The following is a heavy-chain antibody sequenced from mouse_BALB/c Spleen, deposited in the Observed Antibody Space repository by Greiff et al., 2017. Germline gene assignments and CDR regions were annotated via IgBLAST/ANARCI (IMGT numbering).Heavy chain of an antibody. Sequence: DVHLVESGGGLVKPGGSLKLSCAASGFTFSSYAMSWVRQTPEKRLEWVATISSGGSYTYYPDSVKGRFTISRDNAKNTLYLQMSSLRSEDTAMYYCARHRDDGYVAWFAYWGQGTLVTVSA. CDR2: ISSGGSYT. D-gene: IGHD2-3*01. CDR3: ARHRDDGYVAWFAY. J-gene: IGHJ3*01. V-gene: IGHV5-9-3*01. CDR1: GFTFSSYA.